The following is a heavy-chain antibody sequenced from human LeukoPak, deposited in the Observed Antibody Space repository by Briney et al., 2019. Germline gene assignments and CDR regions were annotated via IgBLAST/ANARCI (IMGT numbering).Heavy chain of an antibody. V-gene: IGHV1-69*13. CDR2: ITPIFGTA. J-gene: IGHJ5*02. CDR3: ARVGEGAHGGKWFDP. CDR1: GGTFSSYD. D-gene: IGHD3-10*01. Sequence: ASVKVSCKASGGTFSSYDISWVRQAPGQGLEWMGGITPIFGTAKYAQKFQGRVTITAVESMSTAYTELRSLRSDDTAVYYCARVGEGAHGGKWFDPWGQGTLVTVSS.